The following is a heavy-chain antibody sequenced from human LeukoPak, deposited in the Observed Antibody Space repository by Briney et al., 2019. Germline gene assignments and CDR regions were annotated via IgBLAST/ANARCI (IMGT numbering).Heavy chain of an antibody. CDR1: GYTFTNHD. CDR2: MNRNSGNT. CDR3: ATYSGSSGRGVDP. J-gene: IGHJ5*02. V-gene: IGHV1-8*01. D-gene: IGHD6-13*01. Sequence: GASVKVSCKASGYTFTNHDINWVRQATGQGLEWMGWMNRNSGNTGYAQKFQGRITMTRDTSISTAYMELSSLTSEDTAIYFCATYSGSSGRGVDPWGQGTLVTVYS.